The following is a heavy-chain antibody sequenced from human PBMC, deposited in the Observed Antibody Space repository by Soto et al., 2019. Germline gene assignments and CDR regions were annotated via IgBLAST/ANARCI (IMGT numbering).Heavy chain of an antibody. J-gene: IGHJ4*02. CDR3: AKGAYYYDSSAYYYY. D-gene: IGHD3-22*01. Sequence: GGSLRLSCAASGFTFSSYAMSWVRQAPGKGLEWVSAISGSGNSTYYADSVKGRFTISRDYSKNTVYLQVNSLRAEDTAVYYCAKGAYYYDSSAYYYYWGQGTLVTVSS. CDR2: ISGSGNST. CDR1: GFTFSSYA. V-gene: IGHV3-23*01.